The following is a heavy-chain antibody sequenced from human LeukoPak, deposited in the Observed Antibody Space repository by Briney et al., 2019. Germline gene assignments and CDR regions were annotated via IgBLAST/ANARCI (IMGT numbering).Heavy chain of an antibody. CDR3: ARDRRMGYGYDFWSGYYINWFDP. V-gene: IGHV1-18*01. CDR1: GYTFTSYG. J-gene: IGHJ5*02. CDR2: ISAYNGNT. D-gene: IGHD3-3*01. Sequence: GASVKVSCKASGYTFTSYGISWVRQAPGQGLEWMGWISAYNGNTNYAQKLQGRVTMTTDTSTSTAYMELRSLRSDDTAVYYCARDRRMGYGYDFWSGYYINWFDPWGQGTLVTVSS.